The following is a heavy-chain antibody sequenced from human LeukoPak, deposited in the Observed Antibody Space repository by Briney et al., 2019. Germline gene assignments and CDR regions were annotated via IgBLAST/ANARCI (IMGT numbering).Heavy chain of an antibody. Sequence: SVKVSCKASGGTFSSYAISGVRQAPGQRLEWMGGIIPIFGTANYAQKFQGRVTITTDESTSTAYMELSSLRSADMDVYYCARGRGLLARVRDKKYNWFDPWGQGTLVTVSS. CDR2: IIPIFGTA. CDR3: ARGRGLLARVRDKKYNWFDP. V-gene: IGHV1-69*05. J-gene: IGHJ5*02. CDR1: GGTFSSYA. D-gene: IGHD4/OR15-4a*01.